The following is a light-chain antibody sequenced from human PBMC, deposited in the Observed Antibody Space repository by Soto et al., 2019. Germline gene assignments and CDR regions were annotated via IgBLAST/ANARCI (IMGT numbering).Light chain of an antibody. CDR2: DAS. CDR1: KSLMTY. V-gene: IGKV1-5*01. CDR3: QQYASDIYS. J-gene: IGKJ2*01. Sequence: DIPLTQSPSALSASVGDTVTITGRASKSLMTYLAWYQQKPGRAPKLLIYDASSLQTGFPSRFSRSGSGLESSPTISSLQPEDFATYHCQQYASDIYSFGQGTKL.